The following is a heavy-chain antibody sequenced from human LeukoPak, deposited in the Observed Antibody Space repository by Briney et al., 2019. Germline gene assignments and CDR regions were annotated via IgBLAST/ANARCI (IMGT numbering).Heavy chain of an antibody. D-gene: IGHD2-21*01. CDR2: INPNSGGT. V-gene: IGHV1-2*06. J-gene: IGHJ4*02. Sequence: ASVKVSCKASGYTFTGYYIHWVRQAPGQGLEWMGRINPNSGGTNYAQKFQGRVTMTRDTSISTAYMELSRLRSDDTAVYYCARGELFCGGDCYGFWGQGTLVTVSS. CDR1: GYTFTGYY. CDR3: ARGELFCGGDCYGF.